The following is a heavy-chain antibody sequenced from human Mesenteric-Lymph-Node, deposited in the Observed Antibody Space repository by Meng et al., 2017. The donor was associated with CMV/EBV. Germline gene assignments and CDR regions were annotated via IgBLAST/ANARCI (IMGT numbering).Heavy chain of an antibody. D-gene: IGHD2-2*01. Sequence: SETLSLTCTVSGGSISSGGYYWSWIRQHPGKGLEWIGYIYYSGSTYYNPSLKSRVIISVDTSKNQFSLKLSSVTAADTAVYYCVRINRDCSSTSCFYFDYWGQGTLVTVSS. V-gene: IGHV4-31*03. CDR1: GGSISSGGYY. CDR3: VRINRDCSSTSCFYFDY. J-gene: IGHJ4*02. CDR2: IYYSGST.